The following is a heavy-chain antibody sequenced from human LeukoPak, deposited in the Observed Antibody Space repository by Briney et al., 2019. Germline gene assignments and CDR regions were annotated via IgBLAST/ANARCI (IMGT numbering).Heavy chain of an antibody. D-gene: IGHD5-12*01. Sequence: ASVKVCCKASGGTFSSYTISWVRQAPGQGLEWMGRIIPILGIANYAQKFQGRVTITADKSTSTAYMELSSLRSEDTAVYYCARGYGDYGMDVWGQGTTVTVSS. V-gene: IGHV1-69*02. CDR3: ARGYGDYGMDV. CDR2: IIPILGIA. J-gene: IGHJ6*02. CDR1: GGTFSSYT.